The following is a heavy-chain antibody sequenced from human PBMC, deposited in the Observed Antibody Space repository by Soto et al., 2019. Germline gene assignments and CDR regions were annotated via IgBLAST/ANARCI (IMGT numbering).Heavy chain of an antibody. CDR1: GGSLSGYY. J-gene: IGHJ4*02. Sequence: SETLSLTCAVYGGSLSGYYWTWIRQHPGKGLEWIGEVNPGGITNYSPSVKSRLKISLDTSKKEVSLEMTSVTAADTAVYYCGRVVIKMAIKSIDSWGPGTLVIVSS. D-gene: IGHD2-2*01. CDR3: GRVVIKMAIKSIDS. CDR2: VNPGGIT. V-gene: IGHV4-34*01.